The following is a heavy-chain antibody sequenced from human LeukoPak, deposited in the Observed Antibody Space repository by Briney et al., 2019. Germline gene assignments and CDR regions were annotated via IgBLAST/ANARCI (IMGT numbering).Heavy chain of an antibody. D-gene: IGHD3-10*01. CDR2: IYYSGST. J-gene: IGHJ5*02. CDR3: ARDSGTTGEVKFDP. CDR1: GGSISSYY. Sequence: SETLSLTCTVSGGSISSYYWSWIRQPPGKGLEWIGYIYYSGSTNYNPSLKSRVTISVDTSKNQFSLKLMSVTAADTAVHYCARDSGTTGEVKFDPWGQGTLVTVSS. V-gene: IGHV4-59*12.